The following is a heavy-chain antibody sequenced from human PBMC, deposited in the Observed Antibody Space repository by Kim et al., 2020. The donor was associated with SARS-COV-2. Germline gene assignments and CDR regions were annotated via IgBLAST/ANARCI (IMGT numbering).Heavy chain of an antibody. V-gene: IGHV6-1*01. CDR2: TYFRSKWYN. CDR1: GDSVSSHSDA. Sequence: SQTLSLTCDISGDSVSSHSDAWNWIRQSPSRGLEWLGRTYFRSKWYNDYAVSVKSRVIISPDTSENQFSLHLNSVTPEDTAVYFCARSPMMTTFGGLIAIKIDVWGQGSLVTVST. J-gene: IGHJ4*02. D-gene: IGHD3-16*02. CDR3: ARSPMMTTFGGLIAIKIDV.